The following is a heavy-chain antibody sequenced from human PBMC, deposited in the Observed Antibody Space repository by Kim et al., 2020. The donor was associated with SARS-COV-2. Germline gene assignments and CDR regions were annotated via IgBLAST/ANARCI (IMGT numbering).Heavy chain of an antibody. D-gene: IGHD3-16*01. CDR1: GFMFSDYR. V-gene: IGHV3-21*01. CDR2: ISSYSNYI. Sequence: GGSLRLSCVASGFMFSDYRMDWVRQAPGKGPEWVSSISSYSNYIYYADSVKGRVTISRDNAKNSVFLQMNSLRAEDTAVYYCVTDKRASVWGCWGQGTLVTVSS. J-gene: IGHJ4*02. CDR3: VTDKRASVWGC.